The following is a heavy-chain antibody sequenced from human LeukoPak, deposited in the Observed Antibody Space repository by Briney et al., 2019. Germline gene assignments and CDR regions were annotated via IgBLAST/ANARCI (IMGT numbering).Heavy chain of an antibody. CDR1: GFTFSSYG. CDR3: AKDDSSGYYHPFDY. CDR2: ISYDGSNK. J-gene: IGHJ4*02. V-gene: IGHV3-30*18. Sequence: GGSLILSCAASGFTFSSYGMHWVRQAPGKGLEWVAVISYDGSNKYYADSVKGRFTISRDNSKNTLYLQMNSLRAEDTAVYYCAKDDSSGYYHPFDYWGQGTLVTVSS. D-gene: IGHD3-22*01.